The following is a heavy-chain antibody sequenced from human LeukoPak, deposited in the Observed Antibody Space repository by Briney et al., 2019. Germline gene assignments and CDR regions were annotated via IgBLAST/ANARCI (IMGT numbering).Heavy chain of an antibody. D-gene: IGHD2-15*01. CDR1: GFTFSNSA. CDR3: ARVLRYCSGGNCYSGGLGYMDV. Sequence: GGSLRLSCAASGFTFSNSAMSWVRQAPGKGLEWVSAISGSGDSTYYADSVKGRFTISRDNSKNTLFLQMNSLRAEDTAVYYCARVLRYCSGGNCYSGGLGYMDVWGKGTTVTISS. J-gene: IGHJ6*03. CDR2: ISGSGDST. V-gene: IGHV3-23*01.